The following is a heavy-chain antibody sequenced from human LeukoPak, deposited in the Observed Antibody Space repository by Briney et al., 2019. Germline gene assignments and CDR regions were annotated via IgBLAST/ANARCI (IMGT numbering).Heavy chain of an antibody. Sequence: GGSLRLSCAASGFTFSNYWMHWVRQAPGKGLLWVARIHSDGGTTAYADPVKRRFTISRHNAKNTLHLQINSLRAEDTAVYYCARDQAGPSNALELWGQGTMVTVSS. CDR3: ARDQAGPSNALEL. D-gene: IGHD2-2*01. CDR2: IHSDGGTT. J-gene: IGHJ3*01. CDR1: GFTFSNYW. V-gene: IGHV3-74*03.